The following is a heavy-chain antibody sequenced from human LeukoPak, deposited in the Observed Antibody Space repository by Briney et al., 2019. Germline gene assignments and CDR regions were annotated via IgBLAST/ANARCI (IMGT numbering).Heavy chain of an antibody. J-gene: IGHJ3*02. CDR2: IYYSRST. D-gene: IGHD3-22*01. CDR1: GGSISSYY. CDR3: ARILPYYYDSSGTDAFDI. V-gene: IGHV4-59*08. Sequence: SETLSLTCTVSGGSISSYYWSWIRQPPGKGLEWIGYIYYSRSTNYNPSLKSRVTISVDTSKNQFSLKLSSVTAADTAVYYCARILPYYYDSSGTDAFDIWGQGTMVTVSS.